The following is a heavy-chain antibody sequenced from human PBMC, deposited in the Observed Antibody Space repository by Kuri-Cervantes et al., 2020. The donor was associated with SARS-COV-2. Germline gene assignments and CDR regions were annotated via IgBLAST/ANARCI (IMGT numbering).Heavy chain of an antibody. CDR2: INHSGST. CDR1: GGSISSYY. V-gene: IGHV4-34*01. Sequence: SETLSLTCTVSGGSISSYYWSWIRQPPGKGLEWIGEINHSGSTNYNPSLKSRVTISVDTSKNQFSLELSSVTAADTAVYYCARYSGSYYPDYWGQGTLVTVSS. CDR3: ARYSGSYYPDY. D-gene: IGHD1-26*01. J-gene: IGHJ4*02.